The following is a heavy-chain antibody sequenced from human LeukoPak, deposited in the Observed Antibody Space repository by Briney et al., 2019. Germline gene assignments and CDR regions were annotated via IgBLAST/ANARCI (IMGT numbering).Heavy chain of an antibody. D-gene: IGHD1-7*01. CDR3: ARDNKWNYPDC. CDR2: ISGDGSTT. CDR1: GFTFSSYW. V-gene: IGHV3-74*01. J-gene: IGHJ4*02. Sequence: PGGSLRLSCAASGFTFSSYWMHWVRQAPGKGLVWDSRISGDGSTTRYADSVKGRFTISRDNAKNTLFLQMSSLRAEDTAVYYCARDNKWNYPDCWGQGTLVTVSS.